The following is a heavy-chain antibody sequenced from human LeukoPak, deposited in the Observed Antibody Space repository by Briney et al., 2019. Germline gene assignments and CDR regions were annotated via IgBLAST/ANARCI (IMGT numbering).Heavy chain of an antibody. J-gene: IGHJ6*02. CDR3: AKGIYGMDV. V-gene: IGHV3-23*01. CDR1: GLTFSSHW. CDR2: ISGSGGST. Sequence: TGGSLRLSCAASGLTFSSHWMHWVRQAPGKGLEWVSAISGSGGSTYYADSVKGRFTISRDNSKNTLYLQMNSLRAEDTAVYYCAKGIYGMDVWGQGTTVTVSS.